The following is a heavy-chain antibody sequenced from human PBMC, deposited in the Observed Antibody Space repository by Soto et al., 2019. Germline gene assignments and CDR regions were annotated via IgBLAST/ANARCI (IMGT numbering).Heavy chain of an antibody. CDR1: GYTFTAYY. CDR2: INPNGGDT. J-gene: IGHJ3*02. Sequence: GASVKVSGKTSGYTFTAYYMHWLRQAPGQGLEWMGLINPNGGDTTYAQRFQGRVTMTSDTPTSTVYMELSSLRSDDTAVFYCAISKDTSGALDILAQGTKVTVSS. V-gene: IGHV1-46*01. D-gene: IGHD6-19*01. CDR3: AISKDTSGALDI.